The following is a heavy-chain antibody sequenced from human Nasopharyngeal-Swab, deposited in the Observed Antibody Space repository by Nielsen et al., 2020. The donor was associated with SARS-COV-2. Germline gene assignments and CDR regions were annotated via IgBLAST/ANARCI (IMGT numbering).Heavy chain of an antibody. Sequence: SETLSLTCAVYGGSFSGYYWSWIRQPPGKGLEWIGEINHSGSTNYNPSLKSRVTISVDTSKNQFSLKLSSVTAADTAVYYCARSPHRRITIFGVVIESYYYGMDVWGQGTTVTVSS. CDR2: INHSGST. J-gene: IGHJ6*02. CDR3: ARSPHRRITIFGVVIESYYYGMDV. D-gene: IGHD3-3*01. V-gene: IGHV4-34*01. CDR1: GGSFSGYY.